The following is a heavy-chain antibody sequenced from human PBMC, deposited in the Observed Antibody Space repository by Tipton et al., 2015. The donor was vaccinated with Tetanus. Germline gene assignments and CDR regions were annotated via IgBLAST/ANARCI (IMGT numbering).Heavy chain of an antibody. V-gene: IGHV4-39*02. CDR2: IHYTGST. CDR1: GGSINNNNDF. D-gene: IGHD5-24*01. Sequence: TLSLTCTVSGGSINNNNDFWGWIRQPPGKGLEWIASIHYTGSTYYNPSLKSRVSIFVDTSKNRFSLKLSSVTAADSALYFCGRGTDAYKSGNYWGQGTLVTVSS. J-gene: IGHJ4*01. CDR3: GRGTDAYKSGNY.